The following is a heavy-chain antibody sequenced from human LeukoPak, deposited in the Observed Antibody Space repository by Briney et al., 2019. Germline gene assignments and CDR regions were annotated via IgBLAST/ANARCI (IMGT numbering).Heavy chain of an antibody. CDR2: IIPILGIA. Sequence: ASVKVSCKASEGTFSSCAISWVRQAPGQGLEWMGRIIPILGIANYAQKFQGRVTITADKSTSTAYMELSSLRSEDTAVYYCARGGAYYDSSGWGDYYYYGMDVWGQGTTVTVSS. J-gene: IGHJ6*02. CDR1: EGTFSSCA. CDR3: ARGGAYYDSSGWGDYYYYGMDV. V-gene: IGHV1-69*04. D-gene: IGHD3-22*01.